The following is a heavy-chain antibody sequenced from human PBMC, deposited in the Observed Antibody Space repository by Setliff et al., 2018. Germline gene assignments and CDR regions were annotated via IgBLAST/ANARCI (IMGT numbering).Heavy chain of an antibody. CDR3: VRALAYYYMDV. J-gene: IGHJ6*03. CDR2: ISPSSSHI. Sequence: GGSLRLSCAASGFTFSTYSLIWVRQAPGTGLEWVSSISPSSSHIYYADSVKGRFTISRDNAKNSLYLQMNSLRAEDTAIYYCVRALAYYYMDVWGKGTTVTVSS. V-gene: IGHV3-21*01. CDR1: GFTFSTYS.